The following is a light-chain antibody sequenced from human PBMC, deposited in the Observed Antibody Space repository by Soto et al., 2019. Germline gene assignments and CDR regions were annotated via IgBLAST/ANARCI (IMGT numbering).Light chain of an antibody. V-gene: IGKV3-20*01. CDR2: GAS. CDR3: QQYGGSPLT. Sequence: EIVLTQSPGTLYLSPGERATLSCWASQNIFNNYLAWYQQKVGQAPRLLIYGASTRATGIPDRFSGSGSGPDFTLTINRLEPEDFAVYYCQQYGGSPLTFGGGTKVE. CDR1: QNIFNNY. J-gene: IGKJ4*01.